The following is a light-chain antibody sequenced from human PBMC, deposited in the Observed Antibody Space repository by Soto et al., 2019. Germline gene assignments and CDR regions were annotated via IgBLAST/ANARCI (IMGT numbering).Light chain of an antibody. CDR2: GTS. CDR1: HSVSSSY. J-gene: IGKJ1*01. V-gene: IGKV3-20*01. CDR3: QQYGSSTGT. Sequence: EIVLTQSPGTLSLSPGERATLSCRASHSVSSSYLAWYQQKPGQAPRVLIYGTSIRASGVPERFSGGGSGTDFTLTITRLEPEDFAVYYCQQYGSSTGTFGQGTKVDIK.